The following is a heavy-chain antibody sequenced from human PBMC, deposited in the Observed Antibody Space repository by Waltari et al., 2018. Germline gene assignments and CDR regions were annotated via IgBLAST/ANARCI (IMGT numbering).Heavy chain of an antibody. D-gene: IGHD1-26*01. J-gene: IGHJ4*02. CDR3: ARDRVVGATDWGY. Sequence: QVQLVQSESELKKPGASVKIACKASGYTFTNFAIDWLRQAPGQGPEWMGWISTATGNPTYARDFTGRFDFSLDTSVSTAYLQISSLKTEDTAVYFCARDRVVGATDWGYWGQGTLVTVSS. V-gene: IGHV7-4-1*02. CDR1: GYTFTNFA. CDR2: ISTATGNP.